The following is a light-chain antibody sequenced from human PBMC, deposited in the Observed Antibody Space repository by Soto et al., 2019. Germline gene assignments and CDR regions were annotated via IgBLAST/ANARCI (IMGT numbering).Light chain of an antibody. CDR1: SSDVGGYNY. CDR3: CSYEGSYV. CDR2: DVS. J-gene: IGLJ1*01. V-gene: IGLV2-11*01. Sequence: QSALTRPRSVSGSPGQSVTISCTGTSSDVGGYNYVSWYQQHPGKAPILMIYDVSKRPSGVPDRFSGSKSGNTASLTISGLHAEDEADYYCCSYEGSYVFGTGPKLTVL.